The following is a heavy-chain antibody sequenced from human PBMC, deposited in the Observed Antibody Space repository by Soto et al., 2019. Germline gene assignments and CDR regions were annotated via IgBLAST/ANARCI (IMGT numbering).Heavy chain of an antibody. CDR3: ARGIATGQLDP. CDR2: INPDNGNT. CDR1: GYTFTRYT. V-gene: IGHV1-3*01. Sequence: QVQLVQSGAQVKKPGASVKISCKASGYTFTRYTMNWVRQAPGQRLEWMGWINPDNGNTKSSQKFQDRVIITRDTTARTAYMDLSSLRSEDTAVYSCARGIATGQLDPWGQGTLVIVSS. J-gene: IGHJ5*02. D-gene: IGHD2-15*01.